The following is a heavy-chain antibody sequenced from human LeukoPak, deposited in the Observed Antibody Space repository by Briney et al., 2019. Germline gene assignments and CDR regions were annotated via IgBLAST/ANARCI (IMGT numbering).Heavy chain of an antibody. Sequence: GESLKISCKGSGYSFTNYWIGWVRQMPGKCLKWMGIIYPGDSDTRYSPSFQGQVTISADKSISTAYLQWSSLKASDNAMYYCATLTGDDYVDLLDFQHWGQGTLVTVSS. D-gene: IGHD4-17*01. CDR1: GYSFTNYW. J-gene: IGHJ1*01. CDR3: ATLTGDDYVDLLDFQH. V-gene: IGHV5-51*01. CDR2: IYPGDSDT.